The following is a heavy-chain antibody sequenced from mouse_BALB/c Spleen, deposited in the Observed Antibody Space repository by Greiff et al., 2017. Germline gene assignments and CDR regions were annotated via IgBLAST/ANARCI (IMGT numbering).Heavy chain of an antibody. CDR2: ISYSGST. V-gene: IGHV3-8*02. CDR3: ATPDSSGPLAY. J-gene: IGHJ3*01. CDR1: GDSITSGY. Sequence: DVKLVESGPSLVKPSQSLSLTCSVTGDSITSGYWNWIRKFPGNKLEYMGYISYSGSTYYNPSLKSRISITRDTSKNQYYLQLNTVTTEDTATYYCATPDSSGPLAYWGQGNLVTVSA. D-gene: IGHD3-2*01.